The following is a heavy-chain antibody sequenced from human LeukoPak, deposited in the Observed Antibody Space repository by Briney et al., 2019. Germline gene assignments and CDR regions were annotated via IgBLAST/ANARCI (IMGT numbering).Heavy chain of an antibody. V-gene: IGHV3-7*03. J-gene: IGHJ4*02. CDR1: GFSFSSFW. CDR3: TRVFGGYDVSDC. D-gene: IGHD3-3*01. Sequence: PGGSLRLSCAASGFSFSSFWRSWVRQAPGKGLEWVANIKKEGSQKYYVDSVEGRLTISRDCAKTSLYLQMDSLRVEDTAVYYCTRVFGGYDVSDCWGQGTLVTVSS. CDR2: IKKEGSQK.